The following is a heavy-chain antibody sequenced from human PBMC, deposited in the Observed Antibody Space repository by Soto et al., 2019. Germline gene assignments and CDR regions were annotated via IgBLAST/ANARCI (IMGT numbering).Heavy chain of an antibody. D-gene: IGHD2-8*01. V-gene: IGHV3-11*01. Sequence: GGSLRLSCAASGFTFSDYYMSWIRQAPGKGLECVSYISSRSSTIFYADSVKGRFTISRDNVKNSLYLQMNSLRAEDTAVYYCASGTNGAFFVYWGQGILVTV. CDR3: ASGTNGAFFVY. CDR1: GFTFSDYY. J-gene: IGHJ4*02. CDR2: ISSRSSTI.